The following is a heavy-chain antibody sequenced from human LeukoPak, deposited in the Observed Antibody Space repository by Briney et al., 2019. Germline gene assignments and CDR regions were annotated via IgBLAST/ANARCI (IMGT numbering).Heavy chain of an antibody. J-gene: IGHJ6*02. V-gene: IGHV3-66*01. CDR3: ASSASRDYYDSSGYYVLGYYYYYGMDV. Sequence: GGSLRLSCAASGFTVSSNYMSWVRQAPGKGLEWVSVIYSGGSTYYADSVKGRFTISRDNSKNTLYLQMNSLRAEDTAVYYCASSASRDYYDSSGYYVLGYYYYYGMDVWGQGTTVTVSS. D-gene: IGHD3-22*01. CDR2: IYSGGST. CDR1: GFTVSSNY.